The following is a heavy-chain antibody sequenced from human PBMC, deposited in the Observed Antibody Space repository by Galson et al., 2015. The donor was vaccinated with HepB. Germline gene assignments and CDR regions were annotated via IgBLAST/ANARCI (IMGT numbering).Heavy chain of an antibody. D-gene: IGHD3-22*01. CDR2: IKQDGSEK. J-gene: IGHJ6*02. V-gene: IGHV3-7*01. CDR3: ARDQSGTMIESVSDLYGMDA. Sequence: SLRLSCAASGFTFSSYWMSWVRQAPGKGLEWVANIKQDGSEKYYVDSVKGRFTISRDNAKNSLYLQMNSLRAEDTAVYYCARDQSGTMIESVSDLYGMDAWGQGTTVTVSS. CDR1: GFTFSSYW.